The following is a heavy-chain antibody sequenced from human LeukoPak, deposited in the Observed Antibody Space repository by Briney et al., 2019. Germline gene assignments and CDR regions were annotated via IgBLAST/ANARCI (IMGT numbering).Heavy chain of an antibody. D-gene: IGHD3-3*01. CDR2: IYTSGST. CDR3: ARDDFWSGQYYYMDV. J-gene: IGHJ6*03. Sequence: SETLSLTCTVSGGSISSYYWSWIRQPAGKGLEWIGRIYTSGSTNYNPSLKSRVTMSVDTSKNQFSLKLSSVTAADTAVYYCARDDFWSGQYYYMDVWGKGTTVIVSS. V-gene: IGHV4-4*07. CDR1: GGSISSYY.